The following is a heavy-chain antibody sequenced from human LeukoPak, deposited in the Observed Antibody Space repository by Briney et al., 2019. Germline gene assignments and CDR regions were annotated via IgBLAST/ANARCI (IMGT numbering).Heavy chain of an antibody. V-gene: IGHV4-31*03. J-gene: IGHJ4*02. CDR2: IYYSGST. CDR3: ARSAAGVVRFFDY. Sequence: PSETLSLTRTVSGGSISSGGYYWSWIRQHPGKGLEWIGYIYYSGSTYYSPSLKSRVTISVDTSKNQFSLKLSSVTAADTAVYYCARSAAGVVRFFDYWGQGTLVTVSS. D-gene: IGHD4-23*01. CDR1: GGSISSGGYY.